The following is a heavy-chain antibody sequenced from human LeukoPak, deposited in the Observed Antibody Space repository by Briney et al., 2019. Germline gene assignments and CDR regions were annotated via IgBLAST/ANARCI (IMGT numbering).Heavy chain of an antibody. Sequence: SETLSLTCAVYGGSFSGYYWSWIRQPPGKGLEWIGKVNHSGSTNYNPSLKSRVTISVDTSKNQFSLKLSSVTAADTAVYFCASPRGDDSGGYYTWYFHHWGQGILVTVSS. V-gene: IGHV4-34*01. CDR1: GGSFSGYY. J-gene: IGHJ1*01. D-gene: IGHD3-22*01. CDR3: ASPRGDDSGGYYTWYFHH. CDR2: VNHSGST.